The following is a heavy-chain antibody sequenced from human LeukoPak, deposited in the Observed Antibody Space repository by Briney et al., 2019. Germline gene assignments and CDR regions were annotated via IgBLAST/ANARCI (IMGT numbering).Heavy chain of an antibody. Sequence: SETLSLTCTVSGGSISSGGYYWGWIRQPPGKGLEWIGYIYHSGSTYYSPSFKSRVTMSVDRSKNQVSLRLSSVTIADTAVYYCTRGRDTYMDVWGRGTTVTVSS. CDR3: TRGRDTYMDV. CDR1: GGSISSGGYY. CDR2: IYHSGST. J-gene: IGHJ6*03. V-gene: IGHV4-30-2*01.